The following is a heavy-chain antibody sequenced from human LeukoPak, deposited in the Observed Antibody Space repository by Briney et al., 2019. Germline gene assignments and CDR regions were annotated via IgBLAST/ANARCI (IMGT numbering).Heavy chain of an antibody. Sequence: GGSLRLPCAASGFTFSIYWMSCLRQAPGKGLEWVANIKQDGCEKYYVDSVKGRFTISRDNAKNSLYLQMNSLRADDTAVYYCASGLGVVVVPAALNAFDIWGQGTMVTVSS. D-gene: IGHD2-2*01. CDR3: ASGLGVVVVPAALNAFDI. V-gene: IGHV3-7*01. CDR1: GFTFSIYW. CDR2: IKQDGCEK. J-gene: IGHJ3*02.